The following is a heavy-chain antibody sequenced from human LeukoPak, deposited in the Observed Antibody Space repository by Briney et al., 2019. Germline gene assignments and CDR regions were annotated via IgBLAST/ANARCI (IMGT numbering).Heavy chain of an antibody. CDR3: ARAMVRGVIITPGY. CDR1: GYTFTGYY. D-gene: IGHD3-10*01. CDR2: INPNSGGT. V-gene: IGHV1-2*02. J-gene: IGHJ4*02. Sequence: ASVKVSCKVSGYTFTGYYMHWVRQAPGQRLEWMGWINPNSGGTNYAQKFQGRVTMTRDTSISTAYMELSRLRSDDTAVYYCARAMVRGVIITPGYWGQGTLVTVSS.